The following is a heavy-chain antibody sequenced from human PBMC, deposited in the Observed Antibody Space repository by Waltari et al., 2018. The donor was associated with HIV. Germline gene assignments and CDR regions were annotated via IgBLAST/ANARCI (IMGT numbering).Heavy chain of an antibody. V-gene: IGHV3-48*01. CDR1: GFPFSSYN. D-gene: IGHD1-26*01. Sequence: DVQVVESGGGLVQRGGSLRLPCAASGFPFSSYNMNWVRQAPGKGPEWVSDITSSSRTINYADSVKGRFTISRDNAKNSLYLQMNSLRVEDTAVYYCATYSGYYSTAFDIWGRGTMVNVSS. J-gene: IGHJ3*02. CDR2: ITSSSRTI. CDR3: ATYSGYYSTAFDI.